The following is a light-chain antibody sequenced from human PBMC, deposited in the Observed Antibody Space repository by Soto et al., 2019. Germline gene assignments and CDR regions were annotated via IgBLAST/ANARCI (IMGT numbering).Light chain of an antibody. J-gene: IGLJ3*02. V-gene: IGLV2-14*01. CDR1: SSDVGANNY. CDR2: DVS. CDR3: SSYTSSRTVV. Sequence: QSVLTQPASVSGCPGQSITSSCTGTSSDVGANNYVSWYQQHPGKAPRLMIYDVSNRPSGVSNRFSGSKSGNTASLTISGLQAEDEADYYCSSYTSSRTVVFGGGTKVPVL.